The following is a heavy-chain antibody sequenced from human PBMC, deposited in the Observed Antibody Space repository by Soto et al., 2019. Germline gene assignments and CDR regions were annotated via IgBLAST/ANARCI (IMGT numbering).Heavy chain of an antibody. Sequence: GWSLRLSCAASSFTFNNYAMSWVRQAPGEGLEWVSAISGRDGSTYYADSVKGRFTVSRDNSKNTLYRQMNSLRAEDTAIYYCAKDSSGYYYRGNYFDYWGQGTLVTVSS. D-gene: IGHD3-22*01. CDR2: ISGRDGST. CDR1: SFTFNNYA. J-gene: IGHJ4*02. V-gene: IGHV3-23*01. CDR3: AKDSSGYYYRGNYFDY.